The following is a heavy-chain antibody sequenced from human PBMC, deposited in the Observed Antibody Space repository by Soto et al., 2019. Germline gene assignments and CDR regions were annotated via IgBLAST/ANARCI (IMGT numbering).Heavy chain of an antibody. CDR3: AGQNRYCSSTSCYYFRSGWSYYFDY. J-gene: IGHJ4*02. Sequence: PSETLSLTCTVSGGSISSSSYYWGWIRQPPGKGLEWIGSIYYSGSTYYNPSLKSRVTISVDTSKNQFSLKLSSVTAADTAVYYCAGQNRYCSSTSCYYFRSGWSYYFDYWGQGTLVTVSS. D-gene: IGHD2-2*01. CDR1: GGSISSSSYY. CDR2: IYYSGST. V-gene: IGHV4-39*01.